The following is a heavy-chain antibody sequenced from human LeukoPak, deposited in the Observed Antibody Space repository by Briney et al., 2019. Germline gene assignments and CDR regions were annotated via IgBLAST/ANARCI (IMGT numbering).Heavy chain of an antibody. CDR2: ISGSGITT. CDR1: GFTFSNYA. J-gene: IGHJ4*02. V-gene: IGHV3-23*01. CDR3: AKAEALVRPGFDY. Sequence: PGGSLRLSCAASGFTFSNYAMNWVRQAPGKGLEWVSTISGSGITTYYAASVKGRFTISRDNSKNTLYLQMNSLRADDTAVYYCAKAEALVRPGFDYWGQGTLVTVSS. D-gene: IGHD6-6*01.